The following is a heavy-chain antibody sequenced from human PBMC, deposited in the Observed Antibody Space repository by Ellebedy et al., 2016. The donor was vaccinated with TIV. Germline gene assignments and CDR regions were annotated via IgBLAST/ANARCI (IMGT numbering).Heavy chain of an antibody. J-gene: IGHJ6*02. CDR1: GYTFTSYD. D-gene: IGHD3-10*01. CDR2: MNPNSGNT. V-gene: IGHV1-8*01. CDR3: ARFARKPGGMDV. Sequence: ASVKVSXXASGYTFTSYDINWVRQATGQGLEWMGWMNPNSGNTGYAQKFQGRVTMTRNTSISTAYMELSSLRSEDTAVYYCARFARKPGGMDVWGQGTTVTVSS.